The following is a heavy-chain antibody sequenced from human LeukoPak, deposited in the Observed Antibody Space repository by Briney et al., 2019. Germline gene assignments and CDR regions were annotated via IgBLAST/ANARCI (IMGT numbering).Heavy chain of an antibody. D-gene: IGHD3-10*01. J-gene: IGHJ4*02. CDR2: ISGSGGGT. Sequence: GGSLRLSCAASGFTFSSYAMSWVRQAPGKGLEWVSAISGSGGGTYYADSVKGRFTISRDNSKNTLYLQMNSLRAEDTAVYCCAKDSDPYGGGRYYYGSGSSGYWGQGTLVTVSS. CDR3: AKDSDPYGGGRYYYGSGSSGY. V-gene: IGHV3-23*01. CDR1: GFTFSSYA.